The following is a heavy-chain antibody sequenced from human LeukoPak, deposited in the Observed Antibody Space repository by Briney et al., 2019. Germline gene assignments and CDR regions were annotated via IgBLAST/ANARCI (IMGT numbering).Heavy chain of an antibody. V-gene: IGHV3-30*02. CDR2: IRYDGSNK. CDR1: GFTFSSYG. CDR3: AKGLSLVNRAIKLAYCGGDCYSFDC. D-gene: IGHD2-21*02. J-gene: IGHJ4*02. Sequence: PGGSLRLSCAASGFTFSSYGMHWVRQAPGKGLEWVAFIRYDGSNKYYADSVKGRFTISRDNSKNTLYLQMNSLRAEDTAVYYCAKGLSLVNRAIKLAYCGGDCYSFDCWGQGTLVTVSS.